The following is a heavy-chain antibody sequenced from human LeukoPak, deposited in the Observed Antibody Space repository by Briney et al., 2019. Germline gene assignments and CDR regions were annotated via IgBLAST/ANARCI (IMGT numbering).Heavy chain of an antibody. CDR2: IYPGDSDT. V-gene: IGHV5-51*01. CDR1: GYSFTSYW. J-gene: IGHJ6*03. Sequence: GESLKISCKGSGYSFTSYWIGWVRQMPGKGLEWMGIIYPGDSDTRYSPSFQGQVTISADKSISTAYLQWSSLKASDTAMYYCARVPRYSSSDLGVYYMDVWGKGTTVTVSS. CDR3: ARVPRYSSSDLGVYYMDV. D-gene: IGHD6-6*01.